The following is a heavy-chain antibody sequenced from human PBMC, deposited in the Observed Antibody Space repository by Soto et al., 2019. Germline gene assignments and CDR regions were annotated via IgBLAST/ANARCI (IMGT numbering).Heavy chain of an antibody. CDR3: ARGIYQEPYGSEGYKDY. CDR1: GFTFSSYW. D-gene: IGHD3-10*01. J-gene: IGHJ4*02. V-gene: IGHV3-7*03. CDR2: IKKDGSEK. Sequence: VGSLRLSCAASGFTFSSYWISWVRQAPGKVLEWVANIKKDGSEKYYVDSVKSRFTISRDNANNSLYLQMSSLRAEDTAVYYCARGIYQEPYGSEGYKDYWGQGTQVTVSS.